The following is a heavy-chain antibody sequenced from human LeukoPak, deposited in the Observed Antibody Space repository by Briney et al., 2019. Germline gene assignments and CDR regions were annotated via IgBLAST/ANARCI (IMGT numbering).Heavy chain of an antibody. CDR1: GFTFSSYW. J-gene: IGHJ3*02. D-gene: IGHD3-9*01. Sequence: PGGSLRLSCAASGFTFSSYWMHWVCQAPGKGLVWVSRINSDGSSTSYADSVKGRFTISRDNAKNTLYLQMNSLRAEDTAVYYCARDKGEPYYDILTGLIEGNAFDIWGQGTMVTVSS. CDR3: ARDKGEPYYDILTGLIEGNAFDI. V-gene: IGHV3-74*01. CDR2: INSDGSST.